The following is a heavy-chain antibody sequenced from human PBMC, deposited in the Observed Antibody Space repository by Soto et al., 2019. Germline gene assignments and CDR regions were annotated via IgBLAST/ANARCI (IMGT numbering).Heavy chain of an antibody. D-gene: IGHD6-13*01. J-gene: IGHJ4*02. Sequence: QVQLVQSGAEVKKPGSSVRVSCMASGGTLKNSAISWVRQAPGQGLEWMGGIIPVFGPALYTQKFQGRVTITADEPTNPDFLYVSSLRSEDTAVYYCWRGGSWAKVDSWGPGPLVTVSS. CDR2: IIPVFGPA. V-gene: IGHV1-69*01. CDR1: GGTLKNSA. CDR3: WRGGSWAKVDS.